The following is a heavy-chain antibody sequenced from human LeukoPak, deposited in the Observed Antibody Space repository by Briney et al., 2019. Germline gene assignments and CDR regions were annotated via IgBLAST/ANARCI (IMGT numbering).Heavy chain of an antibody. D-gene: IGHD1-26*01. Sequence: GGSLRLSCSASGFTFSSYAMHWVRQAPGKGLEYVSAISRNGGSTYYAGSVKGRFTISRDNSNNTLHLQVSSLRVEDTAVYYCVRGKWDYFFDYWGQGTLVTVSS. CDR2: ISRNGGST. V-gene: IGHV3-64D*06. J-gene: IGHJ4*02. CDR3: VRGKWDYFFDY. CDR1: GFTFSSYA.